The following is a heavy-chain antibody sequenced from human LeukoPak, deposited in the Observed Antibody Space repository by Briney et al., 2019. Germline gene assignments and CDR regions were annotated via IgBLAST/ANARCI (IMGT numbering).Heavy chain of an antibody. J-gene: IGHJ4*02. D-gene: IGHD5-18*01. V-gene: IGHV4-34*01. CDR1: GGSFSGYY. Sequence: SETLSLTCAVYGGSFSGYYWSWIRQPPGKGLEWIGEINHSGSTNYNPSLKSRVTISVDTSKNQFSLKLSSVTAADTAVYYCARRYSYGPVPFGYWGQGTLVTVSS. CDR2: INHSGST. CDR3: ARRYSYGPVPFGY.